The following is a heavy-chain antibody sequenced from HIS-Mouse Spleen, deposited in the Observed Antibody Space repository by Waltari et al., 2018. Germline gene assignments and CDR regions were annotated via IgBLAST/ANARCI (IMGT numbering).Heavy chain of an antibody. J-gene: IGHJ4*02. V-gene: IGHV4-34*01. CDR1: GGSFSGYY. Sequence: QVQLQQWGAGLLKPSETLSLTCAVYGGSFSGYYWSWIRQPPGKGLEWIGEINHSGSTNTNPSLKSRVTISVDTSKNQFSLKLSSVTAADTAVYYCARDIAAAGNVDYWGQGTLVTVSS. CDR2: INHSGST. CDR3: ARDIAAAGNVDY. D-gene: IGHD6-13*01.